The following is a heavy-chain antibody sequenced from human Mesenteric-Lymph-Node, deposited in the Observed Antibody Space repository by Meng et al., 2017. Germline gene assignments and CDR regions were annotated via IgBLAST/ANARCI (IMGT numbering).Heavy chain of an antibody. V-gene: IGHV4-30-4*01. D-gene: IGHD2-21*01. CDR2: IHHSGSA. Sequence: EPGPGLWVRSPPLSLTCTVSGGSMSSGNYYWRWIRQPPGKGLEWIGYIHHSGSAYYNPSLKSRVSISVDTSKNQFSLNLNSMTAADTAVYYCASFDHIPRRNYFDYWGQGTLVTVSS. CDR3: ASFDHIPRRNYFDY. CDR1: GGSMSSGNYY. J-gene: IGHJ4*02.